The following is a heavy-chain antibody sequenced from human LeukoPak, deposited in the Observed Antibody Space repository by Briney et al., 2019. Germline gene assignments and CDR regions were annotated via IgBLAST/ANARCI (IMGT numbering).Heavy chain of an antibody. Sequence: ASVKVSCTASGYTFTVYYMHWVRQAPGQGLEWMGWINPNSGGTKYVQKFQGRVTMTRDTSINTAYMELSGLSSDDTAVYYCARDSISVAGTFYDYWGQGTLVTVSS. CDR2: INPNSGGT. CDR1: GYTFTVYY. V-gene: IGHV1-2*02. CDR3: ARDSISVAGTFYDY. D-gene: IGHD6-19*01. J-gene: IGHJ4*02.